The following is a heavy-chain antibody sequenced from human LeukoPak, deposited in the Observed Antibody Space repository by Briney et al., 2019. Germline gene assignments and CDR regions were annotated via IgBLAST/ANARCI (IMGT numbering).Heavy chain of an antibody. CDR2: ITTGGPNT. Sequence: GGSLRLSCTASGFTFSSYTMSWVRQAPGKGLKWVSTITTGGPNTYYADSVKGRFTVSRDDSKNTLYLQMNSPRAEDTAVYYCAKDGGLWVSAHWGDSWGRGTLVTVSS. J-gene: IGHJ4*02. D-gene: IGHD7-27*01. CDR1: GFTFSSYT. CDR3: AKDGGLWVSAHWGDS. V-gene: IGHV3-23*01.